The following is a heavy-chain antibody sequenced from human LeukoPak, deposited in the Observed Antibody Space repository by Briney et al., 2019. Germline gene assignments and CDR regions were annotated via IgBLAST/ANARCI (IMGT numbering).Heavy chain of an antibody. J-gene: IGHJ6*03. CDR2: ITSSISYT. D-gene: IGHD1-26*01. V-gene: IGHV3-21*01. CDR1: GFSFSSYN. Sequence: GGSLRLSCAASGFSFSSYNMNWVRKPQGKGLGWVSLITSSISYTFYADSVKGRFTISRDNARNSLYLQMNSLRAEDTAVYYCARDPYSGTYGDTYYYYMDVWGKGTTVTISS. CDR3: ARDPYSGTYGDTYYYYMDV.